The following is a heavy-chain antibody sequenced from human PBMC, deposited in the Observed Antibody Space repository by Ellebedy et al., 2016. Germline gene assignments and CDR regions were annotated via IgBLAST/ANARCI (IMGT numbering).Heavy chain of an antibody. CDR2: IYYSGST. CDR3: ARGQTPAPLGY. D-gene: IGHD2-2*01. V-gene: IGHV4-59*08. CDR1: GGSFSGYY. J-gene: IGHJ4*02. Sequence: SETLSLTCAVYGGSFSGYYWSWIRQPPGKGLEWIGYIYYSGSTNYNPSLKSRVTISVDTSKNQFSLKLSSVTAADTAVYYCARGQTPAPLGYWGQGTLVTVSS.